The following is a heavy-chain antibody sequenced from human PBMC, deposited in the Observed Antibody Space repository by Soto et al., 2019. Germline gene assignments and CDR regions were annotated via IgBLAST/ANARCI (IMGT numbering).Heavy chain of an antibody. V-gene: IGHV6-1*01. CDR1: GDSVSSNSAA. Sequence: PSQTLSLTCAISGDSVSSNSAAWNWIRQPPSRGLEWLGRTYYRSKWYNDYAVSVKSRITINPDTSKNQFSLQLNSVTPEDTAVYYCARWETSSGWNAFDIWGQGTMVTVS. CDR2: TYYRSKWYN. J-gene: IGHJ3*02. CDR3: ARWETSSGWNAFDI. D-gene: IGHD6-19*01.